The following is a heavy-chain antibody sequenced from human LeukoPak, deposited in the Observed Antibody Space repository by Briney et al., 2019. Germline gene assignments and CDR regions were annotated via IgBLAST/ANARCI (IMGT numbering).Heavy chain of an antibody. D-gene: IGHD6-13*01. CDR1: GGTFSGYA. J-gene: IGHJ3*02. CDR3: ARDKRSIAAAIGNAFDI. V-gene: IGHV1-69*04. CDR2: IIPILGIA. Sequence: GSSVKVSCKASGGTFSGYAISWVRQAPGQGLEWMGRIIPILGIANYAQKFQGRVTITADKSTSTAYMELSSLRSEDTAVYYCARDKRSIAAAIGNAFDIWGQGTMVTVSS.